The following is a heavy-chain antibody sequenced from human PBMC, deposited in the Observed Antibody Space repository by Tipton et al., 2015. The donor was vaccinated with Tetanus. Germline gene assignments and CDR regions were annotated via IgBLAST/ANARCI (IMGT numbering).Heavy chain of an antibody. J-gene: IGHJ4*02. CDR3: ARDRSHFYFGPQIDY. CDR2: IFGSGGT. CDR1: GDSISSGDYY. V-gene: IGHV4-31*02. Sequence: LRLSCAVSGDSISSGDYYWTWIRQHPGRGLESIGYIFGSGGTFYNPSPESRVTISLDTSKNHFSLKLTSVTAADTAVYYCARDRSHFYFGPQIDYWGQGTPVTASS. D-gene: IGHD3/OR15-3a*01.